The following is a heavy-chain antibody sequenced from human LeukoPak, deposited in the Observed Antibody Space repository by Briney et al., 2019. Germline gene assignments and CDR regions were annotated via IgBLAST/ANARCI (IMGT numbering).Heavy chain of an antibody. D-gene: IGHD3-10*01. Sequence: ASVKVSCKVSGYTLTELSMHWVRQAPGKGLEWMGGFDPEDGETIYAQKFQGRVTMTEDISTDTAYMELSSLRSEDTAVYYCATAALPYYYGSGRGGDFDYWGQGTLVTVSS. V-gene: IGHV1-24*01. CDR2: FDPEDGET. CDR3: ATAALPYYYGSGRGGDFDY. J-gene: IGHJ4*02. CDR1: GYTLTELS.